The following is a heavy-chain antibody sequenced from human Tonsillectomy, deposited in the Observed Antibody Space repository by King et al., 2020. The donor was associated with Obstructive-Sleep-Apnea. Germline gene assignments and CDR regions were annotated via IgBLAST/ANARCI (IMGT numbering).Heavy chain of an antibody. V-gene: IGHV4-34*01. CDR3: ARGRGGTSLRRKIYYFDY. D-gene: IGHD1-1*01. J-gene: IGHJ4*02. CDR1: GGSFSGYY. CDR2: INHSGST. Sequence: VQLQQWGAGLLKPSETLSLTCAVYGGSFSGYYWSWIRQPPGKGLEWIGEINHSGSTNYNPSLKSRVTISVDTSKNQFSLKLSSVTAADTAVYYCARGRGGTSLRRKIYYFDYWGQGTLVTVSS.